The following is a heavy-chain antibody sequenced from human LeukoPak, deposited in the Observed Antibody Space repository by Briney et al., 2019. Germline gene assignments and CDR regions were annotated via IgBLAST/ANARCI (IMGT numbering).Heavy chain of an antibody. CDR3: AREPSGWYLDY. CDR1: GFTFSDYS. J-gene: IGHJ4*02. D-gene: IGHD6-19*01. Sequence: GGSLRLSCAASGFTFSDYSMNWVRQAPGEGLEWVSYTSGSSNYIYYADSVKGRFTISRDNAKNSVYLQMNSLRAEDTAVYYCAREPSGWYLDYWGQGTLVTVSS. V-gene: IGHV3-21*01. CDR2: TSGSSNYI.